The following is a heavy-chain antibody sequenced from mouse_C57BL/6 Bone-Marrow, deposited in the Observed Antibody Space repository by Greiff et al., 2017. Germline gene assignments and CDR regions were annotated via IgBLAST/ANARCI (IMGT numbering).Heavy chain of an antibody. CDR2: IDPSDSYT. J-gene: IGHJ1*03. V-gene: IGHV1-50*01. Sequence: QVQLQQPGAELVKPGASVKLSCKASGYTFTSYWMQWVKQRPGQGLEWIGEIDPSDSYTNYNQKFKGKATLTVDTSSSTAYMQLSSLTSEDSAVYYCARRKGWLLRYFDVWGTGTTVTVSS. CDR1: GYTFTSYW. CDR3: ARRKGWLLRYFDV. D-gene: IGHD2-3*01.